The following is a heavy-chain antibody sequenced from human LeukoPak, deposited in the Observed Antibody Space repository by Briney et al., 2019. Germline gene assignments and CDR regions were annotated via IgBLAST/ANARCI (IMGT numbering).Heavy chain of an antibody. V-gene: IGHV3-21*01. CDR2: ISSTSSYI. D-gene: IGHD6-13*01. J-gene: IGHJ4*02. CDR1: GFTFSDYS. Sequence: HPGGSLRLSCAASGFTFSDYSLTWVRQAPGKGLEWVSSISSTSSYIYYADSLKGRFTISGDNAKNSLYLQMNSLRAEDTAVYYCARTVTAGLYRGGYYFDYWGQGALVTVSS. CDR3: ARTVTAGLYRGGYYFDY.